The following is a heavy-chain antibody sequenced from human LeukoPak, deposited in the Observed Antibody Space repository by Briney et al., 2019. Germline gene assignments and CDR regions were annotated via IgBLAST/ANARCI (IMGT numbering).Heavy chain of an antibody. D-gene: IGHD1-26*01. Sequence: GSLRLACVVSGFTLNDYALHWVCQAPGKGLEWISLISGDGDSTYYADSLKGRITISRDNSKNSLYLQMSSLRAEDTALYYCTKGVRSGTYYNCFDPWGQATLVSVSS. CDR2: ISGDGDST. J-gene: IGHJ5*02. V-gene: IGHV3-43*02. CDR1: GFTLNDYA. CDR3: TKGVRSGTYYNCFDP.